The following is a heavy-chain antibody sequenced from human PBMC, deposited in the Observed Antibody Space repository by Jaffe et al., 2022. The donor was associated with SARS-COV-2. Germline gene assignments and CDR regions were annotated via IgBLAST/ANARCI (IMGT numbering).Heavy chain of an antibody. Sequence: EVQLVESGGGLVQSGGSLRLSCAASGFSFSNYDMYWVRQSTGKGLEWVSGIGAVGDSFYAGSVKGRFTISRENAKNSLSLQMNNLRAGDTAVYYCARALSHTVTTAYYGMDVWGQGTTVTVSS. CDR1: GFSFSNYD. V-gene: IGHV3-13*01. J-gene: IGHJ6*02. D-gene: IGHD4-17*01. CDR2: IGAVGDS. CDR3: ARALSHTVTTAYYGMDV.